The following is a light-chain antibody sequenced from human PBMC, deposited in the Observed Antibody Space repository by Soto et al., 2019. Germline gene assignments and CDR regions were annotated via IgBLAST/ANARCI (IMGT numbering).Light chain of an antibody. V-gene: IGLV2-14*01. CDR2: EVS. CDR3: ASYTSSNTLV. Sequence: QSALTQPASVSGSPGQSITISCTGTSSDVGGYNYVSWYQQHPGKAPKLRIYEVSNRPSGVSNRFSGSKSGNTASLIISGLQTEDEADYYCASYTSSNTLVIGGGTKVTVL. CDR1: SSDVGGYNY. J-gene: IGLJ2*01.